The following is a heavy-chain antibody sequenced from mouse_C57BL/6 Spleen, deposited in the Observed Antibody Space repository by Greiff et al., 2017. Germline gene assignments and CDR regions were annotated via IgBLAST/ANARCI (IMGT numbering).Heavy chain of an antibody. V-gene: IGHV1-59*01. D-gene: IGHD1-1*01. Sequence: QVQLQQPGAELVRPGTSVKLSCKASGYTFTSYWMHWVKQRPGQGLEWIGVIDPSDSYTNYNQKFKGKATWTVDTSSSTAYMQLSSLTSEDSAVYYCVLRRRYYYAMDYWGQGTSVTVSS. J-gene: IGHJ4*01. CDR2: IDPSDSYT. CDR1: GYTFTSYW. CDR3: VLRRRYYYAMDY.